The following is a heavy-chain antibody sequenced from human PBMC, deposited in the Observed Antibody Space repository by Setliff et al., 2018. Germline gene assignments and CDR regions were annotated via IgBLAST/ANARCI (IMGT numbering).Heavy chain of an antibody. CDR1: GFTFSTYT. J-gene: IGHJ4*02. D-gene: IGHD3-3*01. Sequence: GGSLRLSCAASGFTFSTYTMNWVRQAPGKGLECVSSIDTSSSYIYYADSVKGRFTISRDSAKSSLYLQMNSLRPEDTAVYYCARVGIFGGGYFDFWGQGTLVTVSS. CDR2: IDTSSSYI. V-gene: IGHV3-21*01. CDR3: ARVGIFGGGYFDF.